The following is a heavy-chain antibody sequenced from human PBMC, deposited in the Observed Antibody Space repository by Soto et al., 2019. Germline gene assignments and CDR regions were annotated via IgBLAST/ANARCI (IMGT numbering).Heavy chain of an antibody. Sequence: SQTLSLTCAISGDSVSSNSASWNWIRQSPSRGLEWLGRTYYRSTWYNEYTVSVKSRIAINPDTSKNQFSLHLNSVTPEDTAAYFCARATHGAHWFDPWGQGTLVTVSS. CDR1: GDSVSSNSAS. CDR3: ARATHGAHWFDP. V-gene: IGHV6-1*01. D-gene: IGHD2-8*01. J-gene: IGHJ5*02. CDR2: TYYRSTWYN.